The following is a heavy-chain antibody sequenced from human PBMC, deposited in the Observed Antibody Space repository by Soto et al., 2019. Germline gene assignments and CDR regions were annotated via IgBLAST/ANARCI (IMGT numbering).Heavy chain of an antibody. V-gene: IGHV1-69*13. Sequence: SVKVSCKASGGTFSSYAISWVRQAPGQGLEWMGGIIPIFGTANYAQKFQGRVTITADESTSTAYMELSSLRSEDTAVYYCARGADCSSTSCYDYWGQGTLVTVSS. J-gene: IGHJ4*02. CDR2: IIPIFGTA. CDR1: GGTFSSYA. CDR3: ARGADCSSTSCYDY. D-gene: IGHD2-2*01.